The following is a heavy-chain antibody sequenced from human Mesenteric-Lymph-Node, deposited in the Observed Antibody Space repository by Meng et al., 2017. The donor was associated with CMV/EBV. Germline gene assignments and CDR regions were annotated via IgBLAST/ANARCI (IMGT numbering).Heavy chain of an antibody. J-gene: IGHJ5*02. CDR1: GFTFSSYW. V-gene: IGHV3-74*01. Sequence: GESLKISCAASGFTFSSYWMSWVRQAPGKGLEWVSRINSDGSSTSYADSVKGRFTISRENAKNTLYLQMNSLRAEDTAVYYCARGPRAFNWFDPWGQGTLVTVSS. CDR2: INSDGSST. CDR3: ARGPRAFNWFDP.